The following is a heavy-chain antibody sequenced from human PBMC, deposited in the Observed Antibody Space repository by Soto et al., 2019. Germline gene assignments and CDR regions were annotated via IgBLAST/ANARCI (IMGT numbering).Heavy chain of an antibody. CDR1: GFTVSSYW. CDR3: ARDEAAQYYFDY. D-gene: IGHD6-13*01. CDR2: INSDGSST. J-gene: IGHJ4*02. Sequence: PGGSLRLSCAASGFTVSSYWMHWVRQAPGKGLVWVSRINSDGSSTSYADSVKGRFTISRDNAKNTLYLQMNSLRAEDTAVYYCARDEAAQYYFDYWGQGTLVTVSS. V-gene: IGHV3-74*01.